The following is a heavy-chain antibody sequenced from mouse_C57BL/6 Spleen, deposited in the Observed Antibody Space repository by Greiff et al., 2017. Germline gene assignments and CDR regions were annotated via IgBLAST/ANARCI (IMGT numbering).Heavy chain of an antibody. CDR1: GYTFTSYW. CDR3: AREGNHAWLAY. D-gene: IGHD3-3*01. Sequence: QVQLKQPGTDLVKPGASVKLSCKASGYTFTSYWMPWVKQRPGQGLEWIGNINPSNGGTNYNEKFKGKATLPVDKSSSTADMQLSSLTSEDSAVYYCAREGNHAWLAYWGQGTLVTVSA. J-gene: IGHJ3*01. CDR2: INPSNGGT. V-gene: IGHV1-53*01.